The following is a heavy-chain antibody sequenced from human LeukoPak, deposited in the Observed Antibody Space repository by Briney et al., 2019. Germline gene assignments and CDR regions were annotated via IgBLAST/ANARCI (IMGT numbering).Heavy chain of an antibody. CDR2: INPKSGVT. Sequence: ASVKVSCKASGYTFTGYHMHWVRQAPGQGLEWMGWINPKSGVTNYAQKFQGRVTMTRDTSISTAYMELSRVKSDDTALYYCARSRGFYCSGGSCYSDAFDIWSQGTMVTVSS. J-gene: IGHJ3*02. V-gene: IGHV1-2*02. CDR3: ARSRGFYCSGGSCYSDAFDI. CDR1: GYTFTGYH. D-gene: IGHD2-15*01.